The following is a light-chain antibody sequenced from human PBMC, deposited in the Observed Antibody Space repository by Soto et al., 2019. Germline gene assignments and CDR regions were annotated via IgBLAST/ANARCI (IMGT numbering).Light chain of an antibody. CDR2: LGS. V-gene: IGKV2-28*01. Sequence: DIVMTQSPLSLTVAPGEPASISCRSSQSLLHSNGYNYLDWYLQKPGQSPQLLIYLGSNRASGVPDRFSGSGSGTDFTLKISRVAAEDVGVYYCMQALQTPVTFGPGTKVDIK. J-gene: IGKJ3*01. CDR1: QSLLHSNGYNY. CDR3: MQALQTPVT.